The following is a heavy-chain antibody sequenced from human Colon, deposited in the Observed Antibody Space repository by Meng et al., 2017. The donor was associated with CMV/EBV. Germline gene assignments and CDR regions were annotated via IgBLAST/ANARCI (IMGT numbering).Heavy chain of an antibody. D-gene: IGHD2-15*01. CDR3: AREGYPGGSEFGP. CDR1: GFFFSTSTYY. V-gene: IGHV4-39*07. Sequence: SETLSLTCTVSGFFFSTSTYYWAWIRQPPGRGLEWIGSIYFRGSTYYNPSLKSRVAMSLDTSKSQFSLNLTSTTAADTAIYYCAREGYPGGSEFGPWGQGILVTVSS. CDR2: IYFRGST. J-gene: IGHJ5*02.